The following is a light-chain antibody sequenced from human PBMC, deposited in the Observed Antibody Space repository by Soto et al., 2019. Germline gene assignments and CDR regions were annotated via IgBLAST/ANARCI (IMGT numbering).Light chain of an antibody. CDR2: AAS. J-gene: IGKJ4*01. CDR1: QSIASW. CDR3: LQSNSFPLT. V-gene: IGKV1-12*01. Sequence: IQMTQSPSSLSASVGDGVTXXXXASQSIASWLAWYQQRPGKAPRLLIYAASRLQRGVPSRFSGSESGTDFTLTISSLQPEDFATYYCLQSNSFPLTFGGGTKVDIK.